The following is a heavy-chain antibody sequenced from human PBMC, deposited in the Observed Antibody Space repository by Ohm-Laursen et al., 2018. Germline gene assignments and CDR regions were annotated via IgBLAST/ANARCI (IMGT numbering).Heavy chain of an antibody. D-gene: IGHD6-19*01. CDR1: GYIFIGYY. Sequence: ASVKVSCKSSGYIFIGYYIHWVRQAPGQGLEWMGWIHPNSGGTNYEQKFQGRVTMTRDTSISTAYVELSSLRYDDTAVYYCARSVAGGLYYHGMDVWGQGTTVTVS. V-gene: IGHV1-2*02. J-gene: IGHJ6*02. CDR2: IHPNSGGT. CDR3: ARSVAGGLYYHGMDV.